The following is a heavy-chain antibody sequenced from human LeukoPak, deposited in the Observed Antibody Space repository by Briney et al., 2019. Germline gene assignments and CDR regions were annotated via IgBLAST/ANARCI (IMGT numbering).Heavy chain of an antibody. CDR3: ATTLYSGIYGDAFDI. CDR2: MYPGDSEI. D-gene: IGHD1-26*01. J-gene: IGHJ3*02. V-gene: IGHV5-51*03. CDR1: GYSFTNYW. Sequence: PGESLKISCQGSGYSFTNYWIGWVRQMPGKGLEWMGIMYPGDSEIRYSPSFQSQATISADKSISTAYLQWSSLKASDTAMYYCATTLYSGIYGDAFDIWGQGTMVTVSS.